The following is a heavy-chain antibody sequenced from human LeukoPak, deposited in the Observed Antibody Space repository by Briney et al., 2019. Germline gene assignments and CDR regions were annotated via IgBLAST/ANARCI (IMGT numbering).Heavy chain of an antibody. CDR1: GGSISSGGYY. V-gene: IGHV4-31*03. CDR2: IYYSGST. Sequence: SETLSLTCTVSGGSISSGGYYWSWIRQHPGKGLEWIGYIYYSGSTYYNPSLKSRVTISVDTSKNQFSLKLSSVTAADTAVYYCARDSPSYGIDVWGQGTTVTVSS. CDR3: ARDSPSYGIDV. J-gene: IGHJ6*02.